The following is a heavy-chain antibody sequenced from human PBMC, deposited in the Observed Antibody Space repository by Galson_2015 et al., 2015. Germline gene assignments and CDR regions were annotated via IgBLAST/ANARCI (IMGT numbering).Heavy chain of an antibody. Sequence: SLRLSCAASGFTFSSYSMNWVRQAPGKGLEWVSYISSSSSTIYYADSVKGRFTISRDNAKNSLYLQMNSLRDEDTAVYYCAREPDSYDYVWGSYRSYAFDIWGQGTMVTVSS. CDR1: GFTFSSYS. CDR2: ISSSSSTI. V-gene: IGHV3-48*02. J-gene: IGHJ3*02. CDR3: AREPDSYDYVWGSYRSYAFDI. D-gene: IGHD3-16*02.